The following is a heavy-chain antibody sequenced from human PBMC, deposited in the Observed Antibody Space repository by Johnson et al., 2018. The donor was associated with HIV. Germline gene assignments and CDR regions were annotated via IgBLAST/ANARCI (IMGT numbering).Heavy chain of an antibody. CDR3: ARDGYSGGFDI. CDR1: GFTFSDHY. J-gene: IGHJ3*02. CDR2: VRQRVNTYTT. V-gene: IGHV3-72*01. Sequence: EQLVESGGGLVQPGGSLRLSCAASGFTFSDHYMDWVRQAPGKVLEWVGRVRQRVNTYTTEYAVSVKCRFTISRDDSKNSLYLQMNSLKTEHTAVYYCARDGYSGGFDIWGQGTMVTVSS. D-gene: IGHD2-21*01.